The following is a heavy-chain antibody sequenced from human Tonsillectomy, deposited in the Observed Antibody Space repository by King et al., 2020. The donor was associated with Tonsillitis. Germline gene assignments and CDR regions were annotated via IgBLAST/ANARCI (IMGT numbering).Heavy chain of an antibody. Sequence: VQLQQWGAGLLKPSETLSLTCAVYGGPLSDYYWSWIRQPPGKGLEWIGDIHTSGSTHFNPSLKRRATISVDTSQNQFSLKLSSLTSADTAVYSCARGKYDFWSGFPDYFDYWGRGTLVTVSS. CDR2: IHTSGST. J-gene: IGHJ4*02. D-gene: IGHD3-3*01. CDR1: GGPLSDYY. CDR3: ARGKYDFWSGFPDYFDY. V-gene: IGHV4-34*01.